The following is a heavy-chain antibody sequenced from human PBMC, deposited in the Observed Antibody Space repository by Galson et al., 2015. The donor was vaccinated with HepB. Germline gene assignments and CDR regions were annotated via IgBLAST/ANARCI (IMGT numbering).Heavy chain of an antibody. CDR1: GDSVSSNSAA. J-gene: IGHJ4*02. V-gene: IGHV6-1*01. D-gene: IGHD2-15*01. CDR3: ARDGYSGMVIDY. Sequence: CAISGDSVSSNSAAWNWIRQSPSRGLEWLGRTYYRSKWYNEYAVSVKSRITINPDTSKNQFSLQTDSVTPEDTAVYYCARDGYSGMVIDYWGQGTLVTVSP. CDR2: TYYRSKWYN.